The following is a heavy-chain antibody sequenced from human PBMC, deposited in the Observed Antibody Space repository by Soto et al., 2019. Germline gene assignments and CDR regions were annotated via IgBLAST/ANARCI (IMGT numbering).Heavy chain of an antibody. CDR3: ARDGVGDXVFFGYFDY. CDR1: GVIFSGYG. J-gene: IGHJ4*02. V-gene: IGHV3-33*01. CDR2: IRFDGSNI. D-gene: IGHD1-26*01. Sequence: QVQLVESGGGVVQPGRSLRLSCVAPGVIFSGYGMHWVRQAPGKGLEWVAVIRFDGSNIYYADSVKGRFTISRDNSRNTLYLQMNSLRAEDTAVYYCARDGVGDXVFFGYFDYWGQGALVTVSS.